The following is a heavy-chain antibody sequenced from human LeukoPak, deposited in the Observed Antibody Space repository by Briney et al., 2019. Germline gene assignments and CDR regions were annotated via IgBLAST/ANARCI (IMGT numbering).Heavy chain of an antibody. CDR3: ARVITATIDY. D-gene: IGHD5-24*01. CDR2: INHSGST. J-gene: IGHJ4*02. CDR1: GGSFSGYY. V-gene: IGHV4-34*01. Sequence: SETLSLTCAVYGGSFSGYYWSWIRQPPGKGLEWIGEINHSGSTNYNPSLKSRVTISVDTSKNQFSLKLSSATAADTAVYYCARVITATIDYWGQGTLVTVSS.